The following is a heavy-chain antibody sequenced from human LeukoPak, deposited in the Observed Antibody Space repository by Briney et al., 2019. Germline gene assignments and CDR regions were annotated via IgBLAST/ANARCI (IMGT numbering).Heavy chain of an antibody. CDR2: FDASGST. D-gene: IGHD3-10*01. CDR3: ATGLKGMGLNY. V-gene: IGHV4-59*01. J-gene: IGHJ4*02. Sequence: TSETLSLTCAVYGGSFSGYYWSWIRQPPGKGLEWIGYFDASGSTNYNPSLKSRVTISVDTSKNQFSLKLSSVTAADTALYYCATGLKGMGLNYWGQGALVTVSS. CDR1: GGSFSGYY.